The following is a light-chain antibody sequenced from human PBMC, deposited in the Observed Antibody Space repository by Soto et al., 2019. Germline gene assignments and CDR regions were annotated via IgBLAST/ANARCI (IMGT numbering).Light chain of an antibody. CDR3: QQYGGAPYT. J-gene: IGKJ2*01. V-gene: IGKV3-20*01. CDR1: QSVSNDY. Sequence: EIVLTQSPGTLSLSPGERATLSCRASQSVSNDYLAWYQQKPGQAPSLLIYGAFHRATGIPDRFSGTGSGTDFTLPISRLEPEDFAVYYCQQYGGAPYTFGQGTKLDI. CDR2: GAF.